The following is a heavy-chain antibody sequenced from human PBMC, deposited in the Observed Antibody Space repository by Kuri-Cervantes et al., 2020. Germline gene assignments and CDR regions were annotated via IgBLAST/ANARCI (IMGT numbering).Heavy chain of an antibody. CDR3: ARDYGSSWSPFDY. CDR2: ISSSGSTI. Sequence: GGSLRLSCAASGFTFSSYWMSWVRQAPGKGLEWVSYISSSGSTIYYADSVKGRFTISRDNAKNSLYLQMNSLRAEDTAVYYCARDYGSSWSPFDYWGQGTLVTVSS. D-gene: IGHD6-13*01. CDR1: GFTFSSYW. J-gene: IGHJ4*02. V-gene: IGHV3-48*04.